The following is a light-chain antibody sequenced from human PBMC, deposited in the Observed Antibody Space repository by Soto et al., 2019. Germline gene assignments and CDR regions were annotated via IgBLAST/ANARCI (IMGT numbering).Light chain of an antibody. CDR2: GAS. Sequence: AIRVTQSPSSFSASTGDRVSVTCRASQDINSRLAWYQQKPGKAPKLLSYGASTLQSGVPSRFSGSYSGTDFTLTINYLQSEDFATYYCQQYHDYPVTFGGGTKVEIK. J-gene: IGKJ4*01. CDR3: QQYHDYPVT. CDR1: QDINSR. V-gene: IGKV1-8*01.